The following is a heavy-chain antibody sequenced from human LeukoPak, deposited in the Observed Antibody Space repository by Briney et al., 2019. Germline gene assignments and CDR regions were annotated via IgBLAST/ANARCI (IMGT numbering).Heavy chain of an antibody. J-gene: IGHJ6*02. CDR2: IYSGGST. Sequence: PGGSLRLSRAASGFTVSSNYMSWVRQAPGKGLEWVSVIYSGGSTYYADSVKGRFTISRDNSKNTLYLQMNSLRAEDTAVYYCARDKGIQPDYYYYGMDVWGQGTTVTVSS. V-gene: IGHV3-66*02. D-gene: IGHD1-1*01. CDR1: GFTVSSNY. CDR3: ARDKGIQPDYYYYGMDV.